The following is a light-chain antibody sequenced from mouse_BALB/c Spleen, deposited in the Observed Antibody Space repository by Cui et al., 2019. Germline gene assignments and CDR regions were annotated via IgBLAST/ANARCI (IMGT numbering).Light chain of an antibody. J-gene: IGKJ1*01. CDR2: DTS. Sequence: HIVLTQSPAIMSASPGEKVTMTCSASSSASYMYWYQQKPGSSPRLLIYDTSNLASGVPVRFSGSGSGTSYSLTISRMEAEDAATYYCQQWSSYPRTFGGGTKLEIK. CDR3: QQWSSYPRT. CDR1: SSASY. V-gene: IGKV4-55*01.